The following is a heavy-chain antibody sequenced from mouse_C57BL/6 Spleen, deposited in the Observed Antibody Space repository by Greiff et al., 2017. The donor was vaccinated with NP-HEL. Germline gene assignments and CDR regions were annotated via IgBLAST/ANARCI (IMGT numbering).Heavy chain of an antibody. J-gene: IGHJ1*03. CDR1: GFTFSDAW. CDR3: TRRGFYYGSSYWYFDV. D-gene: IGHD1-1*01. V-gene: IGHV6-6*01. CDR2: IRNKANNHAT. Sequence: EVMLVESGGGLVQPGGSMKLSCAASGFTFSDAWMDWVRQSPEKGLEWVAEIRNKANNHATYYAESVKGRFTISRDDSKSSVYLQMNSLRAEDTGIYYCTRRGFYYGSSYWYFDVWGTGTTVTVSS.